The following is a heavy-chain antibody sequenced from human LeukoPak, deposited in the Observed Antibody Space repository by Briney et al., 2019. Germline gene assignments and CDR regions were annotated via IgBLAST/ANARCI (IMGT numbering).Heavy chain of an antibody. CDR2: INSDGNST. CDR1: GFTFSSYW. J-gene: IGHJ4*02. D-gene: IGHD2-21*02. CDR3: ARGLAYCGGDCYYYFDY. V-gene: IGHV3-74*01. Sequence: GGSLRLSCAASGFTFSSYWMHWVRQAPGKGLVWVSRINSDGNSTSYADSVKGRFTISRDNAKNTLYLQMNSLRAEDTAVYYCARGLAYCGGDCYYYFDYWGQGTLVTVSS.